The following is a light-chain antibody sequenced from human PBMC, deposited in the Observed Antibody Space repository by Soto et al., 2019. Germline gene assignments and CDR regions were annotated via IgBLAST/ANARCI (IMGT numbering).Light chain of an antibody. CDR1: QTINSW. V-gene: IGKV1-5*03. Sequence: DIQMTQSPSTLSASIGDRVTITCRASQTINSWLAWYQQKPGRAPKLLISKASRLEIGVPSRFSGSGSGTEFTLTISSLQSDDIATYYCQQYETYSGTLGQGTKVEIK. CDR2: KAS. CDR3: QQYETYSGT. J-gene: IGKJ1*01.